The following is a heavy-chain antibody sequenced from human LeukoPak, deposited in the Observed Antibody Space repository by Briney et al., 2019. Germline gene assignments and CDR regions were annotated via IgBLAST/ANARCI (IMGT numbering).Heavy chain of an antibody. D-gene: IGHD1-26*01. J-gene: IGHJ3*02. Sequence: GGFLRLSCAASGFTFSSYAMHWVRQAPGKGLEWVAVISYDGSNKYYADSVKGRFTFSRDNSKNTLYLQMNSLRAEDTAVYYCANTRGAFDIWGQGTMVAVSS. CDR3: ANTRGAFDI. CDR2: ISYDGSNK. V-gene: IGHV3-30-3*01. CDR1: GFTFSSYA.